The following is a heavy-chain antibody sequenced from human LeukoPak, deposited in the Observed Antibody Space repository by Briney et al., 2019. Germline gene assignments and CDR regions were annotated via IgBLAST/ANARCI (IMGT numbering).Heavy chain of an antibody. CDR1: GFTFSTYW. Sequence: GGSLRLSCAASGFTFSTYWMHWVRQAPGKGLVWVSRISSDGSGTSYADSVKGRFTISRDNVKNTLHLQMNSLRGEDTAMYYCASRVNSAWSFDYWGQGTLVTVSS. D-gene: IGHD6-19*01. J-gene: IGHJ4*02. CDR3: ASRVNSAWSFDY. V-gene: IGHV3-74*01. CDR2: ISSDGSGT.